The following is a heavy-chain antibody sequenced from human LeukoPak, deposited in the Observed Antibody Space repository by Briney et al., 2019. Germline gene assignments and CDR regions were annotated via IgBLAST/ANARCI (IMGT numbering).Heavy chain of an antibody. J-gene: IGHJ4*02. Sequence: GGTLRLSCAASGFAFSNYGMNWVRQAPGKGLEWVSGITGSGGTTYYADSVKGRFTISRDNAKNSLYLQMNSLRAEDTAVYYCARADWDTAMIDYWGQGTLVTVST. CDR3: ARADWDTAMIDY. V-gene: IGHV3-23*01. D-gene: IGHD5-18*01. CDR1: GFAFSNYG. CDR2: ITGSGGTT.